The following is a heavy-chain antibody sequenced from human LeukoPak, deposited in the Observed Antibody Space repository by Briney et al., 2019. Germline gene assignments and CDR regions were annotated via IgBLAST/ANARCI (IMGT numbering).Heavy chain of an antibody. J-gene: IGHJ4*02. V-gene: IGHV4-34*01. CDR2: INHSGST. CDR3: AREASRSWYYFDY. CDR1: GGSFSGYY. D-gene: IGHD6-13*01. Sequence: PSETLSLTCAVYGGSFSGYYWSWIRQPPGKGLEWIGEINHSGSTNYNPSLKSRVTISVDTSKNQFSLKLSSVTAADTAVYYCAREASRSWYYFDYWGQGTLVTVSS.